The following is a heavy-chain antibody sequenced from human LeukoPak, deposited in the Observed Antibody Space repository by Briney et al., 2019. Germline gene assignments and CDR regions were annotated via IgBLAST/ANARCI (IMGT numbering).Heavy chain of an antibody. D-gene: IGHD3-16*01. CDR2: IIDDGHTT. V-gene: IGHV3-23*01. J-gene: IGHJ4*02. CDR1: GFTFSSYA. Sequence: GGSLRLSCAASGFTFSSYAMSWVRQAPGKGLEWVSLIIDDGHTTSYADSVKGRFTISRDNSKNTLFLQLDSLRAEDTAVYYCAKYGGHPLPHYYLDYWGQGTQVTVSS. CDR3: AKYGGHPLPHYYLDY.